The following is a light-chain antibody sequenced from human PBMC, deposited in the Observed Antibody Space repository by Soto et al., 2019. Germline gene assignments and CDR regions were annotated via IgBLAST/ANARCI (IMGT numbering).Light chain of an antibody. V-gene: IGLV1-40*01. CDR1: SSNRGAGYD. CDR3: QAYGDSWTATV. Sequence: QSVLTQPPSVAGAPGQRGTISGTGNSSNRGAGYDVHWYQHLPGAAPKLVIFGNRNRPSGVPERFSGSKSGTSASLAITGLPAEDAADYCCQAYGDSWTATVFGGGTKLTVL. J-gene: IGLJ3*02. CDR2: GNR.